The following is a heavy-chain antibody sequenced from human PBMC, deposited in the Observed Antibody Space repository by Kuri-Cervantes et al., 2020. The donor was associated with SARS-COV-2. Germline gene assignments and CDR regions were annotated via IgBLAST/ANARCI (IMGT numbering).Heavy chain of an antibody. CDR2: MYYSGST. Sequence: GSLRLSCTVSGDSVSSSRYYWGWIRQPPGKGLEWIGSMYYSGSTYYNPSLKSRLTISVDTSKNQFSLRLTSVTAADTAVYYCASSHITTYYYYYMKVWGKGTTVTVSS. D-gene: IGHD1-20*01. CDR1: GDSVSSSRYY. CDR3: ASSHITTYYYYYMKV. V-gene: IGHV4-39*07. J-gene: IGHJ6*03.